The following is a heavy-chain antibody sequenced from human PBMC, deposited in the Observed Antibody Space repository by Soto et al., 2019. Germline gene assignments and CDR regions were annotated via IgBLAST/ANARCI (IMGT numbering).Heavy chain of an antibody. Sequence: LRLSCAASGFTFSSYAMHWVRQAPGKGLEWVAVISYDGSNKYYADPVKGRFTISRDNSKNTLYLQMNSLRAEDTAVYYCARDEQADYWGQGTLVTVSS. CDR2: ISYDGSNK. CDR1: GFTFSSYA. CDR3: ARDEQADY. V-gene: IGHV3-30-3*01. J-gene: IGHJ4*02.